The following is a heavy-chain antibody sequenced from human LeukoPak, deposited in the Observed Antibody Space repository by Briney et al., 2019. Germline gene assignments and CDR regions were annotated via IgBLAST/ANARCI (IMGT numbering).Heavy chain of an antibody. V-gene: IGHV4-59*01. CDR2: IYYSGST. CDR1: GGSISSYY. CDR3: ARGSYYGSGSGYYYYYMDV. Sequence: PSETLSLTCTVSGGSISSYYWSWIRQPPGKGREWIGYIYYSGSTNYNPSLKTRVTISVDTSKNQFSLKLSSVTAADTAVYYCARGSYYGSGSGYYYYYMDVWGKGTTVTISS. J-gene: IGHJ6*03. D-gene: IGHD3-10*01.